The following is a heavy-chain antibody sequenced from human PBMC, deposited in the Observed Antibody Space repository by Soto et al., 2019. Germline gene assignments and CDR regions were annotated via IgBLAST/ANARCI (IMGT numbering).Heavy chain of an antibody. CDR3: ARGGGSGRYFDY. D-gene: IGHD3-10*01. CDR2: IWYDGSNK. V-gene: IGHV3-33*01. CDR1: GFTFSSYG. Sequence: QVQLVESGGGVVQPGRSLRLSCAASGFTFSSYGMHWVRQAPGKGLEWVAVIWYDGSNKYYADSVKGRFTISRDNSKKTLYLQMNWLTAEDAAVYYCARGGGSGRYFDYWGQGTLVTVSS. J-gene: IGHJ4*02.